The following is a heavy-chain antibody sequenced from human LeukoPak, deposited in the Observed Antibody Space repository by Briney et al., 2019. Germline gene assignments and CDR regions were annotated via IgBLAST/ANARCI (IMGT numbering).Heavy chain of an antibody. CDR1: GGSLSSYY. D-gene: IGHD6-13*01. CDR3: ARYSSWYGPYFFDY. CDR2: IYTSGST. V-gene: IGHV4-4*07. Sequence: SETLSLTCTVSGGSLSSYYWSWIRQPAGKGLEWIGRIYTSGSTNYNPSLKSRVIMSVDTSKNQFSLNLSSVTAADTAVYYCARYSSWYGPYFFDYWGQGTLVTVSS. J-gene: IGHJ4*02.